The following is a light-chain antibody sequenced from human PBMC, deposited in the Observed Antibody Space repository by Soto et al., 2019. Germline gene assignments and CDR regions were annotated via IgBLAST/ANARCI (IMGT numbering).Light chain of an antibody. CDR2: DVS. Sequence: QSALTQPASVSGSPGQSITISCTGTSSDVGGYNYVSWYQQHPGKAPKLMIYDVSNRPSGVSNRFSGSKSGNTASLTISGLQAEDEADYYCCSYISSSTVVFGGGTKLTVL. CDR1: SSDVGGYNY. J-gene: IGLJ2*01. CDR3: CSYISSSTVV. V-gene: IGLV2-14*01.